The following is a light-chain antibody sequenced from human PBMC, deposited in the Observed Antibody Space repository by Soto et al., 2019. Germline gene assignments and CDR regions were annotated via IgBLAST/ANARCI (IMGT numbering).Light chain of an antibody. Sequence: NFMLTQPHSVSESPGKTVTISCTRSSGSIASNYVQWYQRRPGSVPTTVIYENDQRPSGVPDRFSGSIDSSSNSASLTISGLTTEDESDYYCQSYDVNNVVFGGGTKLTVL. CDR3: QSYDVNNVV. J-gene: IGLJ2*01. CDR1: SGSIASNY. CDR2: END. V-gene: IGLV6-57*04.